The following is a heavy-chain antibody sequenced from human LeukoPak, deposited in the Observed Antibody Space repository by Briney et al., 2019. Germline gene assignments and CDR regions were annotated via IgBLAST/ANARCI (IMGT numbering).Heavy chain of an antibody. V-gene: IGHV3-30*02. Sequence: GGSLRLSCAASGFTFSSYGMHWVRQAPGKGLGWVAFIRYDGSNKYYADSVKGRFTISRDNSKNTLYLQMNSLRAEDTAVYYCANPPLRGYSSSWYNFWGQGTLVTVSS. CDR3: ANPPLRGYSSSWYNF. CDR2: IRYDGSNK. CDR1: GFTFSSYG. J-gene: IGHJ4*02. D-gene: IGHD6-13*01.